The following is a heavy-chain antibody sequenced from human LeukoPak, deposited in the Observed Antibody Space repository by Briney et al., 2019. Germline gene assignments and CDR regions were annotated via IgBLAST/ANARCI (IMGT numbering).Heavy chain of an antibody. V-gene: IGHV1-2*06. CDR2: INSNSGGT. J-gene: IGHJ4*02. CDR3: ARGGSGSGYLYYFDS. Sequence: GASVKVSCKASGYTFTGYYMHWVRQAPGQGLEWMGRINSNSGGTSYAQNFQGRVTMTRDTSISTAYMEVSGLTSDDTAVYYCARGGSGSGYLYYFDSWGQGTLVSVSS. D-gene: IGHD3-10*01. CDR1: GYTFTGYY.